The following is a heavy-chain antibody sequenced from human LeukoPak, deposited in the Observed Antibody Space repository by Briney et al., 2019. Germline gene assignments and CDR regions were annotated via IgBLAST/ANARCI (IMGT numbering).Heavy chain of an antibody. CDR1: GFTFSSYS. CDR2: ISSGSRTK. CDR3: ARIRGYSYGIDY. J-gene: IGHJ4*02. D-gene: IGHD5-18*01. V-gene: IGHV3-48*02. Sequence: GGSLRLSCAASGFTFSSYSMNWVRQAPGKGLEWVSYISSGSRTKYYADSVKGRFTISRDNAKNLLYLQMNSLRDEDTAVYYCARIRGYSYGIDYWGQGTLVTVSS.